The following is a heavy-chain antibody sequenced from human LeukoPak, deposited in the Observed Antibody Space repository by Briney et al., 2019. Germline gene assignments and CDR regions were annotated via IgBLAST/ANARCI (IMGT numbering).Heavy chain of an antibody. CDR3: ARDRSGSWY. CDR1: GYTFTSYG. CDR2: ISAYNGNT. D-gene: IGHD6-13*01. J-gene: IGHJ4*02. V-gene: IGHV1-18*01. Sequence: ASVKVSCKASGYTFTSYGISWVRQAPGQGLEWLGWISAYNGNTDYAQKFQGRVSMTIDTSASTAYMELRSLISDDTAMYYCARDRSGSWYWGQGTLVTVSS.